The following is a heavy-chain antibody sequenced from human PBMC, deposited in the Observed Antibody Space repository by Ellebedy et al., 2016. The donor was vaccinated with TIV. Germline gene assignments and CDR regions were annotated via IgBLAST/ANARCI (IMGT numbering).Heavy chain of an antibody. J-gene: IGHJ4*02. Sequence: PGGSLRLSCAASEFTFSYYAMHWVRQAPGKGLEWVAVISHDVRTKYYADSVKGRFTISRDNSKNTLYLQMNSLTTEDTAVYYLARAVIGKENFDYWGQGSLVSVSS. V-gene: IGHV3-30*04. D-gene: IGHD3-10*01. CDR3: ARAVIGKENFDY. CDR2: ISHDVRTK. CDR1: EFTFSYYA.